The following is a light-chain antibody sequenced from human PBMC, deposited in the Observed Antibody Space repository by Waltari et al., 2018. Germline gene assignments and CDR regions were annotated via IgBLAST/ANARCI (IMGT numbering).Light chain of an antibody. CDR1: NSNIVSNT. J-gene: IGLJ1*01. CDR3: ATWDDSQRV. V-gene: IGLV1-44*01. CDR2: GNA. Sequence: QSVLTQPPSASGTPGQSVTISCSGCNSNIVSNTVSWFLQPPGTAPKLLIYGNAHRPSGVPDRFSGSKSGTSASLAISGLQSEDEADYYCATWDDSQRVFGTGTKVTVL.